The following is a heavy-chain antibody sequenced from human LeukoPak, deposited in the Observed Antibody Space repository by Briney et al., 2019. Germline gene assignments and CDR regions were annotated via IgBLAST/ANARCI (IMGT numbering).Heavy chain of an antibody. Sequence: SETLSLTCAFYGGSFSGYYWSWIRQPPGKGLEWIGSIYYSGSTYYNPSLKSRVTISVDTSKNQFSLKLSSVTAADTAVYYCATNLRGATFDPWGQGTLVTVSS. CDR1: GGSFSGYY. CDR2: IYYSGST. CDR3: ATNLRGATFDP. D-gene: IGHD3-10*01. J-gene: IGHJ5*02. V-gene: IGHV4-34*01.